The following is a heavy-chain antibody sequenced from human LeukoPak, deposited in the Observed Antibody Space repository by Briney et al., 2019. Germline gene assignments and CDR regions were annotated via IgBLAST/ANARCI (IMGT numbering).Heavy chain of an antibody. Sequence: GGSLRLSCAASGFTFSSYGMHWVRQAPGNGLEWVSVISFDGSNKYYADSVKGRFTISRDNSENTLYLQMNSLTAEDTAVYYCAKDKGPNGDYCDYWGQGILVSVSS. CDR2: ISFDGSNK. V-gene: IGHV3-30*18. CDR1: GFTFSSYG. D-gene: IGHD4-17*01. CDR3: AKDKGPNGDYCDY. J-gene: IGHJ4*02.